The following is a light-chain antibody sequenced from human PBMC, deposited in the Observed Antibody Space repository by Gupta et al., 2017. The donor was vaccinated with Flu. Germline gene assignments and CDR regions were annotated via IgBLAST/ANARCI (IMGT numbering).Light chain of an antibody. CDR3: QQSVSNPQVT. Sequence: DIQMTQSPSSLSASVGDRITITCRASQSISSYLNWYQQKPGKAPRLLIYAASSLQSGVPSRFSGSGSGTDFTLTISSRQPEDFATYYCQQSVSNPQVTFGHGTKVDIK. J-gene: IGKJ3*01. V-gene: IGKV1-39*01. CDR2: AAS. CDR1: QSISSY.